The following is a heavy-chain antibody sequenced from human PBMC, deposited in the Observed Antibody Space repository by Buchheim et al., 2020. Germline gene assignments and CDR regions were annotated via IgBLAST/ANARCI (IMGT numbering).Heavy chain of an antibody. CDR2: ISYDGSNK. V-gene: IGHV3-30*18. Sequence: QVQLVESGGGVVQPGRSLRLSCAASGFTFSSYGMHWVRQAPGKGLEWVAVISYDGSNKYYADSVKGRFTISRDNSKNTLYLQMNGLRAEDTAVYYCAKGGWGSVDYWGQGTL. D-gene: IGHD7-27*01. CDR1: GFTFSSYG. CDR3: AKGGWGSVDY. J-gene: IGHJ4*02.